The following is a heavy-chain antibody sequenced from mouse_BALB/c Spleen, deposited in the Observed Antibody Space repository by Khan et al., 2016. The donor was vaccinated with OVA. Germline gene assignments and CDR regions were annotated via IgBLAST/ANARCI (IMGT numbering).Heavy chain of an antibody. J-gene: IGHJ4*01. Sequence: QVQLKQSGPGLVAPSQSLSTTCTVSGFSLTSYGVHWVRQPPGKGLEWVGVIWAGGSTNYKSALMSRLSISKDNSKSQVFLKMHSLQTDDTAMYYYARALPYYRYDGYTMDYWGQGISVTVSS. CDR3: ARALPYYRYDGYTMDY. CDR1: GFSLTSYG. D-gene: IGHD2-14*01. CDR2: IWAGGST. V-gene: IGHV2-9*02.